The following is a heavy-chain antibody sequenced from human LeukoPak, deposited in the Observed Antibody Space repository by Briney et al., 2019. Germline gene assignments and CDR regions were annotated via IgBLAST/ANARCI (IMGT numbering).Heavy chain of an antibody. Sequence: SETLSLTCAVSGYSISSSNWWGWIRQPPGKGLEWIGYIYYSGSTNYNPSLKSRVTISVDTSKNQFSLKLSSVTAADTAVYYCARQSAVAGTWGNAFDIWGQGTMVTVSS. CDR1: GYSISSSNW. CDR2: IYYSGST. V-gene: IGHV4-28*01. J-gene: IGHJ3*02. D-gene: IGHD6-19*01. CDR3: ARQSAVAGTWGNAFDI.